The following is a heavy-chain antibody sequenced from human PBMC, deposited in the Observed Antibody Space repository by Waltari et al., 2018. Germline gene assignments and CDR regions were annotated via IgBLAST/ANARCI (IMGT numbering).Heavy chain of an antibody. V-gene: IGHV1-24*01. CDR1: GYTLTELS. J-gene: IGHJ6*02. CDR3: ARDPYGMDV. CDR2: FDPEDGET. Sequence: QVQLVQSGAEVKKPGASVKVSCKVSGYTLTELSMHWVRQAPGKGLEWMGGFDPEDGETIYAQKFQGRFTISRDNAKNSLYLQMNSLRAEDTAVYYCARDPYGMDVWGQGTTVTVSS.